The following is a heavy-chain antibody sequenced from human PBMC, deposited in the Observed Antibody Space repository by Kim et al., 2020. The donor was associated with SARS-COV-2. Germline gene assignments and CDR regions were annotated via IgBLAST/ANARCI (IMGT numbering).Heavy chain of an antibody. CDR2: IYYSGST. J-gene: IGHJ5*02. CDR3: ARLRGRYDSFRGCWFDP. V-gene: IGHV4-39*01. Sequence: SETLSLTCTVSGGSISSSSYYWGWIRQPPGKGLEWIGSIYYSGSTYYNPSLKSRVTISVDTSKNQFSLKLSSVTAADTAVYYCARLRGRYDSFRGCWFDPWGQGTLVTVSS. D-gene: IGHD3-9*01. CDR1: GGSISSSSYY.